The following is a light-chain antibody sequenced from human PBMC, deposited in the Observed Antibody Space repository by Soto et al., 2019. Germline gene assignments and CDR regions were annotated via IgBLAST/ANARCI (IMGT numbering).Light chain of an antibody. V-gene: IGKV1-5*03. Sequence: IPMTTSTATLSASVGDIVTITFRASQTISSWLAWYQQKPGKAPKLLMYKTSSLESGVPSRFSGSRSGTEFTLTISSLQPDDFATYFCQQYNSYPWTFGQATKADI. CDR3: QQYNSYPWT. J-gene: IGKJ1*01. CDR2: KTS. CDR1: QTISSW.